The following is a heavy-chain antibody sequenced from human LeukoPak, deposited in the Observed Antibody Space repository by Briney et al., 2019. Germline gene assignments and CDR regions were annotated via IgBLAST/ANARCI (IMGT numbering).Heavy chain of an antibody. D-gene: IGHD6-19*01. Sequence: PGGSLRLSCAASGFSFSVYWMHWVRQAPGKGLEWVSYISSSGSTIYYADSVKGRFTISRDNAKNSLYLQMNSLRAEDTAVYYCASNPKQQWPFYYYYMDVWGKGTTVTISS. J-gene: IGHJ6*03. CDR2: ISSSGSTI. V-gene: IGHV3-48*04. CDR1: GFSFSVYW. CDR3: ASNPKQQWPFYYYYMDV.